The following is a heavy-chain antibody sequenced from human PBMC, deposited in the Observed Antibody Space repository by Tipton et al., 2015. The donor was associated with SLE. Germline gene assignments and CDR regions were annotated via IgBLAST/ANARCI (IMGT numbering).Heavy chain of an antibody. V-gene: IGHV4-59*07. CDR3: ATSYSSNWYGEHY. Sequence: TLSLTCAVYGWSLREYQWSWIRQSPGKGLEWIGSFHYSGYTNYSPSLKSRVTMSVDTSKNQFSLRLSSVTTADTALYYCATSYSSNWYGEHYWGQGTLVTVSS. CDR1: GWSLREYQ. J-gene: IGHJ4*02. CDR2: FHYSGYT. D-gene: IGHD6-13*01.